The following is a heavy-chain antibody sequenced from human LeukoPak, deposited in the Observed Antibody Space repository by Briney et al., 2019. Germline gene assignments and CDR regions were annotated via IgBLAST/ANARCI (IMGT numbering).Heavy chain of an antibody. Sequence: SVKVSCKASGGTFSSYAISWVRQAPGQGLEWMGGIIPIFGTASYAQKFQGRITITTDEYTSPAYMELSSLRSEDTAVYYCARHYDSSGYSLTAFDYWGQGTLVTVSS. CDR3: ARHYDSSGYSLTAFDY. CDR2: IIPIFGTA. J-gene: IGHJ4*02. V-gene: IGHV1-69*05. CDR1: GGTFSSYA. D-gene: IGHD3-22*01.